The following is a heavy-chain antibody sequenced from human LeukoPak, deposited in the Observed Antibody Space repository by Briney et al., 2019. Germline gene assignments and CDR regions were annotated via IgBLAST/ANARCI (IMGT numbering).Heavy chain of an antibody. CDR3: AKEGYYYDSSGYSPGYFDY. J-gene: IGHJ4*02. CDR1: GFTFDDYA. CDR2: ISWNSGSI. V-gene: IGHV3-9*01. Sequence: PGRSLRLSCAASGFTFDDYAMNWVRQAPGKGLEWVSGISWNSGSIGYADSVKGRFTISRDNAKNSLYLQMNSLRAEDAALYYCAKEGYYYDSSGYSPGYFDYWGQGTLVTVSS. D-gene: IGHD3-22*01.